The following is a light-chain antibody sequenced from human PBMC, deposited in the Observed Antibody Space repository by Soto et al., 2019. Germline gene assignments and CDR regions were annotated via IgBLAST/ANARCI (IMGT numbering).Light chain of an antibody. CDR2: SAS. Sequence: DIQMNQSPSSVSASVGDRVTITCRASQYITTRLAWYQQKTGKAPQILIYSASTLQTGVPPRFRGSGSGTEFTLTITTLQPDDVATFYCQQGQGVLTGGGGTTVE. J-gene: IGKJ4*01. V-gene: IGKV1-12*01. CDR3: QQGQGVLT. CDR1: QYITTR.